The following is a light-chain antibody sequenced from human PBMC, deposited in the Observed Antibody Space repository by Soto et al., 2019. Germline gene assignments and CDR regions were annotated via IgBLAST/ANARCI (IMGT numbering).Light chain of an antibody. V-gene: IGLV2-23*02. J-gene: IGLJ1*01. CDR3: CTYAGSRTPLI. CDR2: EVS. Sequence: QSALAQAASVSGSPGQSITISCTGTSSDVGSYNLVSWYQQHPGKAPKLMIYEVSKRPSGLSNRFSGSKSGNTASLTISGLQAEDEADYYCCTYAGSRTPLIFGTGTKATVL. CDR1: SSDVGSYNL.